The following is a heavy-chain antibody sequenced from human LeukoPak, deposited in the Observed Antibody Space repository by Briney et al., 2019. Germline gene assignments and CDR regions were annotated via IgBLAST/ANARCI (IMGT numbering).Heavy chain of an antibody. V-gene: IGHV1-18*01. D-gene: IGHD2-2*01. CDR1: GYTFTSYG. CDR2: ISAYNGDT. Sequence: ASVKVSCKASGYTFTSYGISWVRQAPGQGREWMGWISAYNGDTNYAQKLQGRVTMTTDTSTSTAYMELRSLRSDDTAVYYCASPAVYCSSTSCYAHAFDIWGQGTMVTVSS. J-gene: IGHJ3*02. CDR3: ASPAVYCSSTSCYAHAFDI.